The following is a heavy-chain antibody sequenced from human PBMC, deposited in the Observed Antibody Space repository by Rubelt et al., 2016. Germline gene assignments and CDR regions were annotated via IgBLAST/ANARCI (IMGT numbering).Heavy chain of an antibody. CDR3: ARHDSSSSSGPTYGMDV. V-gene: IGHV4-34*01. D-gene: IGHD6-6*01. CDR2: FSYSDGSV. CDR1: GGSFSGYY. Sequence: QVQLQQWGAGLLKPSETLSLTCAVYGGSFSGYYWSWIRQPPGKGLEWIGHFSYSDGSVNYNPSLKSRVTMSVDVSKNQVSLKLGSVTAADTAVYYCARHDSSSSSGPTYGMDVWGQGTLVTVSS. J-gene: IGHJ6*02.